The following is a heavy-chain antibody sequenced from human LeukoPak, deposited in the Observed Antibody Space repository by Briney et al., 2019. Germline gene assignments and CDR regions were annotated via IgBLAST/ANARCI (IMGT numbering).Heavy chain of an antibody. Sequence: SETLSLTCTVSGGSISSSSYYWSWFRQPPGKGLEWIGEVNHRGSTNYNPSLKSRVTISVDTSKHQFSLKLSSVTAADTAVYYCAREIIVARGAFDIWGQGTMVTVSS. D-gene: IGHD5-12*01. V-gene: IGHV4-39*07. CDR1: GGSISSSSYY. J-gene: IGHJ3*02. CDR2: VNHRGST. CDR3: AREIIVARGAFDI.